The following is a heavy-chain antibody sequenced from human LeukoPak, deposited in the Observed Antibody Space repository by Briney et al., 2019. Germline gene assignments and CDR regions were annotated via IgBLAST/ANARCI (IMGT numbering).Heavy chain of an antibody. V-gene: IGHV1-8*03. Sequence: ASVKVSCKASGYTFTSYDINWVRQATGQGLEWMGWMNPNSGNTGYAQKFQGRVTITRNTSISTAYMELSSLRSEDTAVYYCARGPYYYDSSGPRGFDYWGQGTLVTVSS. CDR1: GYTFTSYD. D-gene: IGHD3-22*01. J-gene: IGHJ4*02. CDR2: MNPNSGNT. CDR3: ARGPYYYDSSGPRGFDY.